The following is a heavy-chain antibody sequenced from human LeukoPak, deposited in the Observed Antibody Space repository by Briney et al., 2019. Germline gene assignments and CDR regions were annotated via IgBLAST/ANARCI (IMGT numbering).Heavy chain of an antibody. D-gene: IGHD2-2*01. CDR2: ISSASSLI. Sequence: GGSLRLSCAASGFTFSRYSMNWVRQSPGKGLEWVSFISSASSLIYYADSVKGRFTISRDNSKNTLYLQMNSLRAEDTAVYYCAKDCRRYCSSTSCSYVDYWGQGTLVTVSS. CDR3: AKDCRRYCSSTSCSYVDY. J-gene: IGHJ4*02. CDR1: GFTFSRYS. V-gene: IGHV3-48*01.